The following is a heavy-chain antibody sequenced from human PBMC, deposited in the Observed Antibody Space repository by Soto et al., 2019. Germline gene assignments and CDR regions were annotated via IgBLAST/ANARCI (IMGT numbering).Heavy chain of an antibody. CDR1: GYTFTGYF. CDR2: INSNSGAT. D-gene: IGHD3-16*01. CDR3: ARGGGTTLAPLP. J-gene: IGHJ5*02. V-gene: IGHV1-2*02. Sequence: ASVKVSCKASGYTFTGYFMHWVRQAPGEGLEWMGWINSNSGATKYAAKFQGRVTMTRDTSNRTAYLELSRLTSDDTAVYYCARGGGTTLAPLPWGQGTPVTVSS.